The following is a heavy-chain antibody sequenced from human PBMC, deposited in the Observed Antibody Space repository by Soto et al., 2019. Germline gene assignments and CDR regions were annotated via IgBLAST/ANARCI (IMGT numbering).Heavy chain of an antibody. J-gene: IGHJ5*02. Sequence: SLRLSCAASGFTFSSYGMHWVRQAPGKGLEWVAVIWYDGSNKYYADSVKGRFTISRDNSKNTLYLQMNSLRAEDTAFYYCAKHAEYQLVSWFDPWGQGTLVTVSS. V-gene: IGHV3-33*06. CDR3: AKHAEYQLVSWFDP. CDR1: GFTFSSYG. D-gene: IGHD2-2*01. CDR2: IWYDGSNK.